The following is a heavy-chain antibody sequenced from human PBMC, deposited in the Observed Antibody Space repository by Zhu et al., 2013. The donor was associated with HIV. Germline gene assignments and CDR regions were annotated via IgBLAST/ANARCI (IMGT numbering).Heavy chain of an antibody. D-gene: IGHD6-13*01. CDR2: IPYSGST. CDR3: ARDLRGRIAAAGNNWFDP. J-gene: IGHJ5*02. Sequence: QVQLQESGPGLVKPSETLSLTCTASGGSISSYYWNWIRQSPGKGLEWIGYIPYSGSTNYNPSLKSRVTISLDTSKNQFSLKLSSVTAADTAVYYCARDLRGRIAAAGNNWFDPWGQGTLVTVSS. V-gene: IGHV4-59*01. CDR1: GGSISSYY.